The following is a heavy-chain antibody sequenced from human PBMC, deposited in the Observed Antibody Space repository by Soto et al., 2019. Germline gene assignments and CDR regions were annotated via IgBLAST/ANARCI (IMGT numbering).Heavy chain of an antibody. V-gene: IGHV1-2*04. D-gene: IGHD3-10*01. CDR2: INPNSGGT. J-gene: IGHJ6*02. Sequence: RASVKVSCKASGYTFTGYYMHWVRQAPGQGLEWMGWINPNSGGTNYAQKFQGWVTMTRDTSISTAYMELSRLRSDDTAVYYCATRFGELPPDYYYYGMDVWGQGTTVTVSS. CDR3: ATRFGELPPDYYYYGMDV. CDR1: GYTFTGYY.